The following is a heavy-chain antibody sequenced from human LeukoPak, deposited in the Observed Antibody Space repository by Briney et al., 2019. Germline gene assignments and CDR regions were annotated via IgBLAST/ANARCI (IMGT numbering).Heavy chain of an antibody. D-gene: IGHD2-8*01. CDR3: ARGVAGYCTNGVCYPLDY. J-gene: IGHJ4*02. V-gene: IGHV3-74*01. CDR2: INSDGSST. Sequence: PAGGSLRLSCAASGFTFSSYWMHWVRQAPGKGRVWVSRINSDGSSTSYADSVKGRFTISRDNAKNTLYLQMNSLRAEDTAVYYCARGVAGYCTNGVCYPLDYWGQGTLVTVSS. CDR1: GFTFSSYW.